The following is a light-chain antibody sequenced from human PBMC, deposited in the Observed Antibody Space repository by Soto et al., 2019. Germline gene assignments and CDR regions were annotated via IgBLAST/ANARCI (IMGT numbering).Light chain of an antibody. CDR2: DVS. J-gene: IGLJ2*01. CDR3: SSYTSSSTGVV. CDR1: SSDVGGYNY. V-gene: IGLV2-14*01. Sequence: QSALTQPASVSGSPGQSITISCTGTSSDVGGYNYVSWYQQHPGKAPTLMIYDVSNRPSGVSNRFSGSKSGNTASLTISGLQAEDEADYYCSSYTSSSTGVVFGGGTKVTVL.